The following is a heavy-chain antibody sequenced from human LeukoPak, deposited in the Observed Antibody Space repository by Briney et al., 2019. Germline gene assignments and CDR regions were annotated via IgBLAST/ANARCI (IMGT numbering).Heavy chain of an antibody. CDR2: ISGGGENT. D-gene: IGHD3-16*01. CDR1: GFTFTSYA. V-gene: IGHV3-23*01. J-gene: IGHJ2*01. CDR3: ASPRAMTRGLGRYFDL. Sequence: GGSLRLSCGASGFTFTSYAMSWIRQAPGKGLEWVSAISGGGENTYYGDSVKGRFTISRDNSKNTLYLQMNSLRAEDTATYYCASPRAMTRGLGRYFDLGGRGTLFIFSS.